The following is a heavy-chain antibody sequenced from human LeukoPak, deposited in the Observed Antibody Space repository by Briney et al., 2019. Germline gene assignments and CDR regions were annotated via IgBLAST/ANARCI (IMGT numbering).Heavy chain of an antibody. CDR3: ARDSPLDLEGAFDI. J-gene: IGHJ3*02. CDR2: ISSSSSYI. Sequence: PGGSLRLSCAASGFTFSSYSMNWVRQAPGKGLEWVSSISSSSSYIYYADSVKGRFTISRDNAKNSLYLQMNSLRAEDTAVYYCARDSPLDLEGAFDIWGQGTMVTVSS. V-gene: IGHV3-21*01. CDR1: GFTFSSYS. D-gene: IGHD6-6*01.